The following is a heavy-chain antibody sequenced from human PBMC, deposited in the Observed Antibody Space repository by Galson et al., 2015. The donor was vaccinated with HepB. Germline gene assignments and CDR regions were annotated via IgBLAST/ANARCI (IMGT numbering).Heavy chain of an antibody. V-gene: IGHV3-48*02. Sequence: SLRLSCAASGFTFSSYSMNWVRQAPGKGLEWVSYISSSSTIYYADSVKGRFTISRDNAKNSLYLQMNSLRDEDTAVYYCARDQSGEDGDYFDYWGQGTLVTVSS. D-gene: IGHD4-17*01. CDR3: ARDQSGEDGDYFDY. CDR1: GFTFSSYS. J-gene: IGHJ4*02. CDR2: ISSSSTI.